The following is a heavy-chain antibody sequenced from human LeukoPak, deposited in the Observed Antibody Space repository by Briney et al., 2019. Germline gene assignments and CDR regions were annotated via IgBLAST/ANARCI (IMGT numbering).Heavy chain of an antibody. CDR2: LHPTGST. CDR1: GASIGTGYYY. J-gene: IGHJ4*02. D-gene: IGHD4-23*01. CDR3: VRDRGDYSGDPGYFEY. V-gene: IGHV4-31*03. Sequence: SGTLSLTCTVSGASIGTGYYYWTWLRQHPGKGLEWIGCLHPTGSTYYNPSLKSRLSISVGTSKNQFSLRLSSVTVADTAVYYCVRDRGDYSGDPGYFEYWGQGILVTVSS.